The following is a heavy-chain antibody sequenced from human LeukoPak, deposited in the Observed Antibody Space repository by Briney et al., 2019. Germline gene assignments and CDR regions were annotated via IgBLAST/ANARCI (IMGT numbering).Heavy chain of an antibody. J-gene: IGHJ6*04. V-gene: IGHV3-30*04. Sequence: GRYLRRYCAASGFTFSSYAMHWVRQAPGKGLEWVAVISYDGSNKYYADSVKGRFTISRDNSKNTLYLQMNSLRAEDTAVYYCARVRLLWFGELPDVWGKGTTVTVSS. CDR2: ISYDGSNK. CDR3: ARVRLLWFGELPDV. D-gene: IGHD3-10*01. CDR1: GFTFSSYA.